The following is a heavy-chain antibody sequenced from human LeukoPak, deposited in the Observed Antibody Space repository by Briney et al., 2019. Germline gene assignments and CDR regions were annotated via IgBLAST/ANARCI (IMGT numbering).Heavy chain of an antibody. CDR1: GXSISMSSYF. CDR3: ARHGDLLSPFQT. Sequence: PSETLSLTCTVSGXSISMSSYFWGWIRQPPGKGLEWIGTINYSGSTYYNPSLKSRVTISVDTSKNQISLKLNSVTAADTAMYYCARHGDLLSPFQTWGQGTLVTVSS. V-gene: IGHV4-39*01. J-gene: IGHJ5*02. CDR2: INYSGST. D-gene: IGHD2-21*02.